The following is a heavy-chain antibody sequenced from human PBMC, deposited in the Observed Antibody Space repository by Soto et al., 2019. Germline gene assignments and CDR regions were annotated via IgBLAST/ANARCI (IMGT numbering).Heavy chain of an antibody. CDR3: ARGGSGWTRGGWLGP. CDR1: GFSFSDYY. D-gene: IGHD6-25*01. Sequence: QVQLVQSGGGLVKPGGSLTLSCAASGFSFSDYYMIWVRQAPGKGLEWLSYISASGNTIYYADSVRARFTIFRDNAANSVYLQMTGLSDGDTAFYYCARGGSGWTRGGWLGPWGQGSLVTVSS. J-gene: IGHJ5*02. CDR2: ISASGNTI. V-gene: IGHV3-11*01.